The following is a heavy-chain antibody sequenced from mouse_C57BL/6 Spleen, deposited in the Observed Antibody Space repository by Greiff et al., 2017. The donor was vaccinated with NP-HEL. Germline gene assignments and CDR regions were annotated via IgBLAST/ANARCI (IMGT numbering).Heavy chain of an antibody. V-gene: IGHV1-52*01. CDR3: ARGGGYGNPFAY. Sequence: QVQLQQPGAELVRPGSSVKLSCKASGYTFTSYWMHWVKQRPIQGLEWIGNIDPSDSETHYNQKFKDKATLTVDKSSSTAYMQLSSLTSEDSAVYYCARGGGYGNPFAYWGKGTLVTVSA. CDR1: GYTFTSYW. J-gene: IGHJ3*01. D-gene: IGHD2-10*02. CDR2: IDPSDSET.